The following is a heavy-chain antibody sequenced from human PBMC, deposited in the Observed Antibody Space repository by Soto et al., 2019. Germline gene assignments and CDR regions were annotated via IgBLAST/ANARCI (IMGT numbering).Heavy chain of an antibody. V-gene: IGHV3-23*01. D-gene: IGHD2-2*01. CDR1: RLTVVSYA. CDR3: AKFRLGYCSSTSCYPVDYYHYGLDS. CDR2: ISGSGGST. Sequence: GCLPLSGAANRLTVVSYATSWVPPAPGTVLDWVSAISGSGGSTYYADSVKGRFTISRDNSKNTLYLQMNSLRAEDTAVYYCAKFRLGYCSSTSCYPVDYYHYGLDSWGQGT. J-gene: IGHJ6*02.